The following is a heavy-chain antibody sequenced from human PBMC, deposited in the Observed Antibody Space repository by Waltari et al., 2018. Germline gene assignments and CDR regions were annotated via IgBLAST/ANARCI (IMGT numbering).Heavy chain of an antibody. Sequence: QVQLVQSGAEVKKPGASVKVSCKASGYTFTSYSMHWVRQAPGQGLEWMGIINPSGGSTSYAQKFQGRVTMTRDTSTSTVYMELSSLRSEDTAVYYCARDRRDIVVVPAATLPDYWGQGTLVTVSS. CDR1: GYTFTSYS. J-gene: IGHJ4*02. V-gene: IGHV1-46*01. D-gene: IGHD2-2*01. CDR2: INPSGGST. CDR3: ARDRRDIVVVPAATLPDY.